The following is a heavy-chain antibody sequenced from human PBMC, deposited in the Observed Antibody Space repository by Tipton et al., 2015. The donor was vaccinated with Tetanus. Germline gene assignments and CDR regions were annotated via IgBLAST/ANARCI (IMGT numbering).Heavy chain of an antibody. V-gene: IGHV1-8*01. J-gene: IGHJ4*02. Sequence: QLVQSGAEVKKPGASVKVSCKASGYTFTSYDINWVRQATGQGLEWMGWMNPNSGNTGYAQKFQGRVTMARNTSISTAYMELSSLRSEDTAVYYCARRVYDSEETRIDYWGQGTLVTVSS. CDR1: GYTFTSYD. CDR2: MNPNSGNT. CDR3: ARRVYDSEETRIDY. D-gene: IGHD3-22*01.